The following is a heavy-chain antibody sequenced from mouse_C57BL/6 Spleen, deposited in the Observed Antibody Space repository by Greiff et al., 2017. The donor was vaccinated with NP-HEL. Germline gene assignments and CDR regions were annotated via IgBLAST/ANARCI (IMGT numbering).Heavy chain of an antibody. CDR2: INPNNGGT. CDR3: ARSGYYYGSRNYAMDY. V-gene: IGHV1-26*01. J-gene: IGHJ4*01. D-gene: IGHD1-1*01. CDR1: GYTFTDYY. Sequence: VQLQQSGPELVKPGASVKISCKASGYTFTDYYMNWVKQSHGKSLEWIGDINPNNGGTSYNQKFKGKATLTVDKSSSTAYMELRSLTSEDSAVYYCARSGYYYGSRNYAMDYWGQGTSVTVSS.